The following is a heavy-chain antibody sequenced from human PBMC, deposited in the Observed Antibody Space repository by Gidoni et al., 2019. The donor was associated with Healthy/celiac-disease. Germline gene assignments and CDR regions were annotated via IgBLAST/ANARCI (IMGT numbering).Heavy chain of an antibody. Sequence: QVQLVQSGAEVKKPGSSVKVSCKASGGTFSSYAISWVRQAPGQGLEWMGGIIPIFGTANYAQKFQGRVTITADESTSTAYMELSSLRSEDTAVYYCARAYCGGDCYEGLSDYFDYWGQGTLVTVSS. CDR1: GGTFSSYA. J-gene: IGHJ4*02. CDR3: ARAYCGGDCYEGLSDYFDY. CDR2: IIPIFGTA. V-gene: IGHV1-69*01. D-gene: IGHD2-21*02.